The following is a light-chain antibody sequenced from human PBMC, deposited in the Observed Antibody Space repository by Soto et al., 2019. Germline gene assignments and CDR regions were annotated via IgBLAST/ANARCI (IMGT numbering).Light chain of an antibody. Sequence: DIRVTQSPPTLSASVGDRVTITFRASQTISSWLALYQQKPGKAPKLLIYKASTLKSGVPSRFSGSGSGTEFTLTISSLQHDDFATYYCQHYNSYSEAFGQGTKVDIK. CDR1: QTISSW. V-gene: IGKV1-5*03. CDR2: KAS. J-gene: IGKJ1*01. CDR3: QHYNSYSEA.